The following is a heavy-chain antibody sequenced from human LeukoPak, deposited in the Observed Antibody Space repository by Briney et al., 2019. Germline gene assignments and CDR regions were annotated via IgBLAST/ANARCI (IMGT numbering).Heavy chain of an antibody. V-gene: IGHV3-53*01. CDR2: IYSDNT. CDR1: GFTLSSNS. CDR3: ARRAGAYSRPYDY. Sequence: PGGSLRLSCTVSGFTLSSNSMSWVRQAPGKGLEWVSFIYSDNTHYSDSVKGRFTISTDNSKNTLYLQMNSLRAEDTAVYYCARRAGAYSRPYDYWGQGTLVTVSS. D-gene: IGHD4/OR15-4a*01. J-gene: IGHJ4*02.